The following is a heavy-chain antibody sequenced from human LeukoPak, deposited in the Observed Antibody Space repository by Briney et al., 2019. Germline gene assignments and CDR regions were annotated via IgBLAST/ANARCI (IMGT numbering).Heavy chain of an antibody. Sequence: PGGPLRLSCAASGFTFSTYAMTWVRQAPGKGLEWVSSITPNGDATSAADSVKGRFTISRDNSKNTLYLQMNSLRVEDTALYYCAKAGLVRGGALDSWGQGTLVTVSS. V-gene: IGHV3-23*01. CDR2: ITPNGDAT. CDR3: AKAGLVRGGALDS. CDR1: GFTFSTYA. J-gene: IGHJ4*02. D-gene: IGHD4/OR15-4a*01.